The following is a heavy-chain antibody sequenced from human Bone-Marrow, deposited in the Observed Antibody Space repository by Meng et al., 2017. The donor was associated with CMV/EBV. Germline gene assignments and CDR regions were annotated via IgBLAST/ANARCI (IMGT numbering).Heavy chain of an antibody. V-gene: IGHV1-8*01. CDR1: GYTFSYYD. J-gene: IGHJ6*02. D-gene: IGHD2/OR15-2a*01. Sequence: ASVKVSCKASGYTFSYYDIIWVRQASGQGLEWVGWMNPNRGNTAYAQKFQGRVTMTRDTSTSIAYMELSSLRSGDTAVYYCARGQVQCSTINCHDYRFSGMDVWGRGTTVTVSS. CDR2: MNPNRGNT. CDR3: ARGQVQCSTINCHDYRFSGMDV.